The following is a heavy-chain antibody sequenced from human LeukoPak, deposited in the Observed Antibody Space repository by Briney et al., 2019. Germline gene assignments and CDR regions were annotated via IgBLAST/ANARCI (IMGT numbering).Heavy chain of an antibody. CDR2: IYYTGST. D-gene: IGHD2-15*01. Sequence: PSETLSLTCTVSGGSMSNSSYYWGWIRQPPGKGLEWIGSIYYTGSTYYNPSFKSRITISVDTSKNQFSLKVISVTAADTAVYYCARGRNIVVVVAALYNWFDPWGQGTLVTVSS. CDR3: ARGRNIVVVVAALYNWFDP. CDR1: GGSMSNSSYY. V-gene: IGHV4-39*01. J-gene: IGHJ5*02.